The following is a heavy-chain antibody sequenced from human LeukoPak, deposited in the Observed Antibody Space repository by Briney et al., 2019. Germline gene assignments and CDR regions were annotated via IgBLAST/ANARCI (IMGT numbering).Heavy chain of an antibody. D-gene: IGHD1-26*01. CDR1: GGSISSYH. CDR2: IYTNETT. J-gene: IGHJ6*02. V-gene: IGHV4-4*07. CDR3: ARNRGSHRYYYGLDV. Sequence: NPSETLSLTCNVSGGSISSYHWSWIRQAAGKGLEWIGRIYTNETTNYNPSLKSRVTMSIAPSKNQFSLRLRSVTAADTAVYYCARNRGSHRYYYGLDVWGQGTTVTVSS.